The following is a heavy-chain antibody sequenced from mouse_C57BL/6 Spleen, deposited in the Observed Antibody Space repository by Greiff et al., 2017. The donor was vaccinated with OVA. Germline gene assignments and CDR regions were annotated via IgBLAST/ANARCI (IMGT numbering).Heavy chain of an antibody. J-gene: IGHJ4*01. Sequence: QVQLQQPGTELVKPGASVKLSCKASGYTFTSYWMHWVKQRPGQGLEWIGNINPSNGGTNYNEKFKSKATLTVDKSSSTAYMQLSSLTSEDSAVYYYARSVVYYDYGSNAMDYWGQGTSVTVSS. V-gene: IGHV1-53*01. CDR2: INPSNGGT. D-gene: IGHD2-4*01. CDR1: GYTFTSYW. CDR3: ARSVVYYDYGSNAMDY.